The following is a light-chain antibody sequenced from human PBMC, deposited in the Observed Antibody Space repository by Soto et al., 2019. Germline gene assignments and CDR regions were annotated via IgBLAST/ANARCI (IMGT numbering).Light chain of an antibody. CDR2: DAS. J-gene: IGKJ5*01. CDR3: QQYNNWPPIT. V-gene: IGKV1-5*01. CDR1: QSISSW. Sequence: DIQMTQSPSTLSASVGDRVTITSRASQSISSWLAWYQQKPGKAPKLLIYDASSLESGVPSRFSGSGSGTEFTLTISSLQSEDFAVYYCQQYNNWPPITFGQGTRLEIK.